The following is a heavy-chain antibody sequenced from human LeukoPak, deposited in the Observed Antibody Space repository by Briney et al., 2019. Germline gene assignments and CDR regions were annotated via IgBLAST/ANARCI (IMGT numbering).Heavy chain of an antibody. D-gene: IGHD3-16*01. V-gene: IGHV4-59*10. CDR2: VYTTETT. J-gene: IGHJ2*01. CDR1: GGSFSGYY. CDR3: ARDRSRGGFFDL. Sequence: KPSETLSLTCAVYGGSFSGYYWTWIRQPAGKGLEWLGRVYTTETTNYNPSFRGRLTMSLDTSKNQVSLELTSVTAADTAIYYCARDRSRGGFFDLWGRGTLVTVSS.